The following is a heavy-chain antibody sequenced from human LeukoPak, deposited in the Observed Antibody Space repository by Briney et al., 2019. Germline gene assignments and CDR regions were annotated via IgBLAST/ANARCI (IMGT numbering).Heavy chain of an antibody. Sequence: EASVKVSCKASGGTFSSYAISWVRQAPGQGLEWMGRIIPIFGTANYAQKFQGRVTITTDESTSTAYMELSSLRSEDTAVYYCAREGRSCSGGSCLNWFDPWGQGTLVTVSS. V-gene: IGHV1-69*05. CDR3: AREGRSCSGGSCLNWFDP. J-gene: IGHJ5*02. CDR1: GGTFSSYA. D-gene: IGHD2-15*01. CDR2: IIPIFGTA.